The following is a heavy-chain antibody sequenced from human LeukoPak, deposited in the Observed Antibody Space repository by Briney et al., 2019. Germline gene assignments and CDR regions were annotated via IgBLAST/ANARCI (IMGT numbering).Heavy chain of an antibody. J-gene: IGHJ1*01. Sequence: PGGSLRLSCAASGFTFSSYWMHWVRQAPGKGLEWVATFHSGGDTYYADSVKGRFTISRDDSQNMVYLQMDNLRVEDTALYYCASFTSSWHPWGQGTPVTVSS. V-gene: IGHV3-66*01. D-gene: IGHD6-13*01. CDR1: GFTFSSYW. CDR3: ASFTSSWHP. CDR2: FHSGGDT.